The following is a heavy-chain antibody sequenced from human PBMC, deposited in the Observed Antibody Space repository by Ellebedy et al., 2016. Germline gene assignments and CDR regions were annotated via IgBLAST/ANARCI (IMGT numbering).Heavy chain of an antibody. Sequence: GESLKISXAASGFTFSDYYMSWIRQAPGKGLEWVSYISSSGSTIYYADSVKGRFTISRDNAKNSLYLQMNSLRAEDTAVYYCAKVHDYGDYPDYWGQGTLVTVSS. V-gene: IGHV3-11*01. CDR3: AKVHDYGDYPDY. J-gene: IGHJ4*02. CDR2: ISSSGSTI. D-gene: IGHD4-17*01. CDR1: GFTFSDYY.